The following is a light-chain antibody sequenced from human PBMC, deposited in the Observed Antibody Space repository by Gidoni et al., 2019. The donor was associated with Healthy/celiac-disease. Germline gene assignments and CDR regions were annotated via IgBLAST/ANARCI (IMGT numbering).Light chain of an antibody. V-gene: IGKV1-39*01. Sequence: DIQMTQSPSSLSASVGDRVNITCRASQSISSYLNWYQQKPGKAPKLLIYAASSLQSGVPSRFSGSGSGTDFTLTISILQPEYFATYYCQQSYSTPLTFGPGTKVDIK. CDR3: QQSYSTPLT. CDR1: QSISSY. J-gene: IGKJ3*01. CDR2: AAS.